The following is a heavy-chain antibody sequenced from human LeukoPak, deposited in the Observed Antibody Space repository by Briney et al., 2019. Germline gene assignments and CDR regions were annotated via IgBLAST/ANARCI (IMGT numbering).Heavy chain of an antibody. J-gene: IGHJ4*02. Sequence: GGSLRLSCTASGFAFAEHGMSWVRQVPGKGLEWVSGINWSGGSTGYADPLRGRFTISRDNAKNSQYLQMDSLRAEDTALYYCARAPITSPFYFDYWGQGTLVTVSS. CDR3: ARAPITSPFYFDY. V-gene: IGHV3-20*04. CDR1: GFAFAEHG. CDR2: INWSGGST. D-gene: IGHD2-2*01.